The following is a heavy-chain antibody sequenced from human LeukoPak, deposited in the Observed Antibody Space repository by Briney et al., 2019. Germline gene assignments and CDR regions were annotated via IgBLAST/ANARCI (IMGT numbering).Heavy chain of an antibody. D-gene: IGHD2-2*01. CDR3: ARGYCSSTSCKPWSGWFDP. V-gene: IGHV1-2*02. Sequence: ASVKVSCKASGYTFTGYFMHWVRQAPGKGLEWMGWINPNSGGTNYAQKFQGRVTMTRDTSISTAYMELSRLRSDDTAVYYCARGYCSSTSCKPWSGWFDPWGQGTLVTVSS. J-gene: IGHJ5*02. CDR2: INPNSGGT. CDR1: GYTFTGYF.